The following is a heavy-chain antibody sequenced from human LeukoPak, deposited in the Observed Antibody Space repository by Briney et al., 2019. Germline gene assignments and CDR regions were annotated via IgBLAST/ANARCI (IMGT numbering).Heavy chain of an antibody. V-gene: IGHV1-2*02. CDR2: INPNSGGT. Sequence: ASVKVSCKASGYTFTGYYMHWVRQAPGQGLEWMGWINPNSGGTNYAQKFQGRVTMTRDTSISTAYMELSRLRSDDTAVYYCARAVTMVRGVTRRPYDYWGQGTLVTVSS. CDR1: GYTFTGYY. D-gene: IGHD3-10*01. CDR3: ARAVTMVRGVTRRPYDY. J-gene: IGHJ4*02.